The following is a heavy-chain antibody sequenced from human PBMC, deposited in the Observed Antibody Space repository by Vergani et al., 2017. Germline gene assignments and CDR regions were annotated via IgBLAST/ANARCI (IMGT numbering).Heavy chain of an antibody. D-gene: IGHD5-12*01. Sequence: QVQLVQSGAEVKKPGASVKVSCKASGYTFTSYAMHWVRQAPRQRLEWMGWINAGNGNTKYSQKFQGRVTITRDTSASTAYMELSSLRSEDTAVYYCARQAAVDIVATIHYGMDVWGQGTTVTVSS. CDR3: ARQAAVDIVATIHYGMDV. J-gene: IGHJ6*02. CDR1: GYTFTSYA. V-gene: IGHV1-3*01. CDR2: INAGNGNT.